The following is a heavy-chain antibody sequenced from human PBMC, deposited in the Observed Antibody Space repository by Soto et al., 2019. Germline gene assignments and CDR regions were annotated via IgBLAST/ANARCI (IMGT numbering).Heavy chain of an antibody. J-gene: IGHJ2*01. Sequence: EVQLVESGGGLVQPGGSLRLSCAASGFTMSSNSMSWVRQAPGKGLEWVSVTYTGGTTYYADSVKGRFTISRHNTNNPVYLQMNSLRAEDTAVYYCARNLRLVGFGEYDLWGRGTLVTVSS. V-gene: IGHV3-53*04. CDR1: GFTMSSNS. D-gene: IGHD3-10*01. CDR2: TYTGGTT. CDR3: ARNLRLVGFGEYDL.